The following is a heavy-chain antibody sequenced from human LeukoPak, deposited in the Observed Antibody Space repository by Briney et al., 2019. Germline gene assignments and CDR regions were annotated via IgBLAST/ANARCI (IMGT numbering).Heavy chain of an antibody. J-gene: IGHJ5*02. CDR1: GFTFSSYW. V-gene: IGHV3-7*01. CDR2: IKQDGSEK. D-gene: IGHD3-3*01. Sequence: GGSLRLSCAASGFTFSSYWMNWVRQAPEKGLEWVANIKQDGSEKYYVDSVKGRFTISRDNAKNSLYLQMNSLRAEDTAVYYCARDLGYDFWSGYYTGWFGPWGQGTLVTVSS. CDR3: ARDLGYDFWSGYYTGWFGP.